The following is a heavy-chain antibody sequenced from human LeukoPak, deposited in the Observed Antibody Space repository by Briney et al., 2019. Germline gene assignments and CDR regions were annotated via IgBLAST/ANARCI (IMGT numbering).Heavy chain of an antibody. V-gene: IGHV4-4*02. D-gene: IGHD4-23*01. J-gene: IGHJ4*02. CDR2: ISDSGNT. CDR3: ARQGDGGRAYDH. CDR1: GVSISSSEW. Sequence: PSGTLSLTCAVSGVSISSSEWWIWVRQPPGKGLEWIGTISDSGNTYSNPSLRRRFTISVDTSKNQFSLQLTSVTAADSAVYYCARQGDGGRAYDHWDQGTLVTVSS.